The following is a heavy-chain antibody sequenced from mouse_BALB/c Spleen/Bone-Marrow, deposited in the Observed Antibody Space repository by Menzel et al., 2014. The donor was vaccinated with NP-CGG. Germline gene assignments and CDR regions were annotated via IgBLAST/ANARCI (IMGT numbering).Heavy chain of an antibody. CDR1: GFAFSSYD. V-gene: IGHV5-9*02. CDR3: VRRVQLDY. Sequence: EVQLVESGGGLVKPGGSLKLSCAASGFAFSSYDMSWVRQTPEKRLEWVATISSGGSYTYYPDSMKGRFTISRDNARSTLYLQMSSLRSEDTALYYCVRRVQLDYWGQGTTLTVSS. J-gene: IGHJ2*01. CDR2: ISSGGSYT.